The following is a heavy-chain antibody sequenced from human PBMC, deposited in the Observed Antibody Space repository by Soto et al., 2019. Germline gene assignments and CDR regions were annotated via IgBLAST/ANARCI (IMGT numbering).Heavy chain of an antibody. V-gene: IGHV4-34*01. CDR3: ARYRGGYYGSGRKAYYFDY. J-gene: IGHJ4*02. Sequence: QVQLQQWGAGLLKPSETLSLTCAVYGGSFSGYYWGWIRQPPGKGLEWIGEINHSGSTNYNPSLKSRVTISVDTSKHQFSLKLSSVTAADTAVYYCARYRGGYYGSGRKAYYFDYWGQGTLVTVSS. CDR2: INHSGST. CDR1: GGSFSGYY. D-gene: IGHD3-10*01.